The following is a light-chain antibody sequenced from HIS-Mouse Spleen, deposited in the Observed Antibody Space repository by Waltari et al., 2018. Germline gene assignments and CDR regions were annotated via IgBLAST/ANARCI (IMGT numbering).Light chain of an antibody. Sequence: SYELTQPPSVSVSPGQTARITCSGDALPKKYAYWYQQKSGQAPVLVIYEDSKRPPGIPESFSGSSSGTMATLTISGAQVEDEADYYWYSTDSSGNHRVFGGGTKLTVL. CDR3: YSTDSSGNHRV. CDR2: EDS. V-gene: IGLV3-10*01. CDR1: ALPKKY. J-gene: IGLJ2*01.